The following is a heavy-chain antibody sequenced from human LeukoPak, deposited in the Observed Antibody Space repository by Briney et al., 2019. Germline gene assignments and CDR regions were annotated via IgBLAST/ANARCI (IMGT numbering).Heavy chain of an antibody. CDR2: IRTYNGNT. CDR3: AIYQGYDFWRGHLEV. V-gene: IGHV1-18*01. Sequence: GASVKVSCKASGYTFTSYAISWVRQAPGQGLEWMGWIRTYNGNTNYAQKLQGRVSMTTDTSTTTAYMELRSLRSDDTAVDYCAIYQGYDFWRGHLEVWGKGTAVTVSS. D-gene: IGHD3-3*01. CDR1: GYTFTSYA. J-gene: IGHJ6*04.